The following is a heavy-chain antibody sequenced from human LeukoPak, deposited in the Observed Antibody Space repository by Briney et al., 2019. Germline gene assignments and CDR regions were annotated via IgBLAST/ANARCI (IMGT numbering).Heavy chain of an antibody. V-gene: IGHV4-61*05. J-gene: IGHJ3*02. CDR1: GGSISSSNW. D-gene: IGHD3/OR15-3a*01. Sequence: SGTLSLTCAVSGGSISSSNWWSWIRQPPGKGLEWIGYIFYTGSTNYNPSLKSRVTISVLTSKNRFSLKLSSVTAADTAVYYCARGDWRLDAFDIWGQGTMVTVSS. CDR3: ARGDWRLDAFDI. CDR2: IFYTGST.